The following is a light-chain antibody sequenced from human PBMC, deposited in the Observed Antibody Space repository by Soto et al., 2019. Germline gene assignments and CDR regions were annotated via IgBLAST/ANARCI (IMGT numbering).Light chain of an antibody. Sequence: QSALTQPASVSGSPGQSITISCTGTSSDVGRYNLVSWYQHHPGKAPKVMIYEGNKRPAGVSNRFSGSKSGNTASLTIFGLQPEDEADYYCCSYVGSDTFYVFGTGTKVTVL. V-gene: IGLV2-23*03. CDR3: CSYVGSDTFYV. J-gene: IGLJ1*01. CDR2: EGN. CDR1: SSDVGRYNL.